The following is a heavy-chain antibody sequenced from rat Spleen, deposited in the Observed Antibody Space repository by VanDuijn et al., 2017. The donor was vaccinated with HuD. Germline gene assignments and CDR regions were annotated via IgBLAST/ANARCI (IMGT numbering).Heavy chain of an antibody. D-gene: IGHD1-1*01. V-gene: IGHV5-31*01. CDR1: GFTFNSYW. CDR3: ATREWAD. J-gene: IGHJ2*01. CDR2: ITNTGGNT. Sequence: EVQLVETGGGLVQPGRSLKLSCVASGFTFNSYWMYWIRQAPEKQLEWVASITNTGGNTYYPDSVRGRFAISRDDAKSTLYLQMNSLRSEDTATYYCATREWADWGQGVMVTVSS.